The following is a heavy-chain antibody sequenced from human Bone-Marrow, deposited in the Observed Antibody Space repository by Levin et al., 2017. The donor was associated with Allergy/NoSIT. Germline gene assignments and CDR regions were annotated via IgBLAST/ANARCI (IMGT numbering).Heavy chain of an antibody. Sequence: GESLKISCAASGFTFSSYTMNWVRQTPGKGLEWVSTITRDSTYMYYADSVKGRFTISRDNAKNSLYLQMNSLRAEDTALYYCARDEVMGATGDTFDSWGQGTMVTVSS. CDR3: ARDEVMGATGDTFDS. J-gene: IGHJ3*02. V-gene: IGHV3-21*01. CDR1: GFTFSSYT. D-gene: IGHD2-8*01. CDR2: ITRDSTYM.